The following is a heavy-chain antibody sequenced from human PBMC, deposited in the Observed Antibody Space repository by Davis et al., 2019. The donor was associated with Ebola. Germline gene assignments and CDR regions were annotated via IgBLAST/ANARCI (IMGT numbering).Heavy chain of an antibody. D-gene: IGHD1-26*01. CDR3: ASGDGRGRSYDMDV. Sequence: AGSLTLSCAASGFTFTSYWMSWVRQAPGKGPEWVAIIKPDEGVKWYLDSVKGRFTISRDNARNSLFLQMNSLRAEDTALYYCASGDGRGRSYDMDVWGQGTTVTVSS. CDR1: GFTFTSYW. CDR2: IKPDEGVK. J-gene: IGHJ6*02. V-gene: IGHV3-7*03.